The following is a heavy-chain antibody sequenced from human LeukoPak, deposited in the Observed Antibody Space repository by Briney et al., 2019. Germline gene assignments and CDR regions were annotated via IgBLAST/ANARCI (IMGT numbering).Heavy chain of an antibody. CDR3: ARDRGYSGSSRIGAFDY. V-gene: IGHV4-39*02. D-gene: IGHD1-26*01. CDR1: GGSFSSSSYY. CDR2: LYYTGIT. Sequence: SETLSLTCTVSGGSFSSSSYYWGWIRQPPGKGLEWIGSLYYTGITYYNPSLKSRVTISVDTSKNQFSLKLSSVTAADTAVYYCARDRGYSGSSRIGAFDYWGQGTLVTVSS. J-gene: IGHJ4*02.